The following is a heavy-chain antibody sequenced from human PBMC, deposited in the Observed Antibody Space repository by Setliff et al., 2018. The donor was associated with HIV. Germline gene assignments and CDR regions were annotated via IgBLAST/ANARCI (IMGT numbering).Heavy chain of an antibody. Sequence: SETLSLTCAVYGGSFSGYYWSWIRQPPGKGLEWIGEINHSGSTNYNPSLKSRVTISVDTSKNQFSLKLSSVTAADTAVYYCARLGLSYCGGDCYLYYFDYWGQGTLVTVSS. V-gene: IGHV4-34*01. CDR3: ARLGLSYCGGDCYLYYFDY. D-gene: IGHD2-21*02. CDR1: GGSFSGYY. J-gene: IGHJ4*02. CDR2: INHSGST.